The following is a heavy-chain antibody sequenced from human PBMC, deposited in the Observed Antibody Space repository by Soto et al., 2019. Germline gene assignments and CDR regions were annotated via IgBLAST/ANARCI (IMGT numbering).Heavy chain of an antibody. CDR3: ARGPPNAIVGASNWFDP. CDR2: INHSGST. Sequence: QVQLQQWGAGLLKPSETLSLTCAVYGGSFSGYYWSWIRQPPGKGLEWIGEINHSGSTNYNPSLKSRVTISVDMSKNQFSLKLSSVTAADTAVYYCARGPPNAIVGASNWFDPWGQGTLVTVSS. CDR1: GGSFSGYY. J-gene: IGHJ5*02. V-gene: IGHV4-34*01. D-gene: IGHD1-26*01.